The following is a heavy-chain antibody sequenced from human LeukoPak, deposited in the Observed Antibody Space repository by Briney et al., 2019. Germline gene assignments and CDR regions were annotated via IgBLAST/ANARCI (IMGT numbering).Heavy chain of an antibody. Sequence: ASVKVSCKASGYTFTGYYMHWVRQAPGQGFEWMGWINPDSGGTNYAQKFQGRVTMTWDTSISTAYMELSRLTSDDTAVYYCARDPPSSIAGRPIFDYWGQGTLVTVSS. V-gene: IGHV1-2*02. CDR1: GYTFTGYY. J-gene: IGHJ4*02. CDR2: INPDSGGT. CDR3: ARDPPSSIAGRPIFDY. D-gene: IGHD6-6*01.